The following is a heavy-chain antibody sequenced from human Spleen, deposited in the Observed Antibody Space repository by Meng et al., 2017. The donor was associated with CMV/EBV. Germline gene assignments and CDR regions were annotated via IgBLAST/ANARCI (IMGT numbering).Heavy chain of an antibody. CDR2: INPNSGGT. Sequence: ASVKVSCKASGYTFTGYYMHWVRQAPGQGLEWMGWINPNSGGTNYAQKFQGRVTMTRDTSISTAYMELSRLRSDDTAVYYCARDMGDYDIWIGNFYGMDVWGQGTTVTVSS. CDR1: GYTFTGYY. CDR3: ARDMGDYDIWIGNFYGMDV. J-gene: IGHJ6*02. D-gene: IGHD3-3*01. V-gene: IGHV1-2*02.